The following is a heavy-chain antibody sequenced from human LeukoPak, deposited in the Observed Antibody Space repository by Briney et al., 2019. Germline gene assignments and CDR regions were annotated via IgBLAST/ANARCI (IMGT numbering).Heavy chain of an antibody. CDR1: GGSISSRSHY. V-gene: IGHV4-39*07. D-gene: IGHD5-18*01. J-gene: IGHJ4*02. Sequence: SETLSLTCTVSGGSISSRSHYWGWIRQPPGTGLEWIGTSFYSGYTYYNPSLKSRLTMSVDTSKNQFSLKLSSVTAADTAVYYCARGRWNTGMVSPYYFDYWGQGTLVTVSS. CDR2: SFYSGYT. CDR3: ARGRWNTGMVSPYYFDY.